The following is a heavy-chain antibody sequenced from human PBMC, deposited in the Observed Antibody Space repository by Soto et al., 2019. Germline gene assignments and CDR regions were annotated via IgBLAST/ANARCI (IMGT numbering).Heavy chain of an antibody. Sequence: EVQVVESGGGLVQPGGSLRLSCAASGFTFSSNSMYWVRQAPGKGRARISYISSSSSTIYADSVKGRFTISRDNAKNSLYLQMNSLRDEDAAVYYCARVIWSGHLTSDLWGQGTLVTVSS. J-gene: IGHJ5*02. CDR1: GFTFSSNS. D-gene: IGHD3-3*01. CDR3: ARVIWSGHLTSDL. CDR2: ISSSSSTI. V-gene: IGHV3-48*02.